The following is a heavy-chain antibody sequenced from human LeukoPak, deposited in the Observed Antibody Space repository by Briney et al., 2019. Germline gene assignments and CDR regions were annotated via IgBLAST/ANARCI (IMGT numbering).Heavy chain of an antibody. V-gene: IGHV3-30*18. CDR1: GFTFSSYG. Sequence: GGSLRLSCAASGFTFSSYGMHWVRQAPGKGLEWVAVISYDGSNKYYADSVKGRFTISRDNSKNTLYLQVNSLRAEDTAVYYCAKDSGDSSGYFSFDYWGQGTLVTVSS. J-gene: IGHJ4*02. D-gene: IGHD3-22*01. CDR3: AKDSGDSSGYFSFDY. CDR2: ISYDGSNK.